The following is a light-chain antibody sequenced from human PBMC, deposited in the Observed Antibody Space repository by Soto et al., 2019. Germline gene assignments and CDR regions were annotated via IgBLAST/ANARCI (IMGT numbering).Light chain of an antibody. CDR3: QQRSIWPPDT. J-gene: IGKJ2*01. CDR1: QSVSSY. V-gene: IGKV3-11*01. CDR2: DAS. Sequence: EIVLTQSPATLSLSPGERATLSCRASQSVSSYLAWYQQKPGQAPRLLIYDASNRATGIPARFSGSGSGTDLTLTISSLEPEDFAVHYCQQRSIWPPDTFGQGTKLEIK.